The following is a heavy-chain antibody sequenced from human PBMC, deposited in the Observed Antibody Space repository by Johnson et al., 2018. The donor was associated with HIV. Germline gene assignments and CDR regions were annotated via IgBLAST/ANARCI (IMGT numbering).Heavy chain of an antibody. D-gene: IGHD6-13*01. V-gene: IGHV3-66*01. Sequence: VQLVESGGGVVQPGRSLSLSCPASGFTFSTNAMHWARQAPAKGLEWVPVILTGGSTYYAAPLQARCTISRDNSKNTLYLQMNSLRAEDTAVYYCARSLIAAADAFDIWGQGTMVIVSS. CDR2: ILTGGST. CDR3: ARSLIAAADAFDI. CDR1: GFTFSTNA. J-gene: IGHJ3*02.